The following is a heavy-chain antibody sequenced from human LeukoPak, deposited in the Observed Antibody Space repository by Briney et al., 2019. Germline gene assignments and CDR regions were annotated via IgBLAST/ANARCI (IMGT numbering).Heavy chain of an antibody. V-gene: IGHV1-2*06. CDR3: ARDMLSTGYSSSWYLVDY. CDR1: GYTFTGYY. CDR2: INPNSGGT. D-gene: IGHD6-13*01. Sequence: GASVKVSCKASGYTFTGYYMHWVRQAPGQGLEWMGRINPNSGGTNYAQKFQGRVTMTRDTSISTAYMELSRLRSDDTAVYYCARDMLSTGYSSSWYLVDYWGQGTLVTVSS. J-gene: IGHJ4*02.